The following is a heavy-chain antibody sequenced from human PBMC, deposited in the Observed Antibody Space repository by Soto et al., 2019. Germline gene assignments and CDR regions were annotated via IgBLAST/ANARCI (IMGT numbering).Heavy chain of an antibody. CDR1: GGSISSGGYY. J-gene: IGHJ6*02. CDR2: ILYSGST. CDR3: ARAVVVAATREYYYYYYGMDV. Sequence: SETLSLTCTVSGGSISSGGYYWSGIRQHPGKGVERIGYILYSGSTYYTPSLKSRVTISVDTSKNQFSLKLSSVTAGDTAVYYCARAVVVAATREYYYYYYGMDVWGQGTTVTVSS. V-gene: IGHV4-31*03. D-gene: IGHD2-15*01.